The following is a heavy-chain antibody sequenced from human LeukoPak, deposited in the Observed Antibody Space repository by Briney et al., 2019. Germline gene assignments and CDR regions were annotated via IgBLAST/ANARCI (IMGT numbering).Heavy chain of an antibody. CDR3: TRDPLRYLRVGHYDY. J-gene: IGHJ4*02. CDR1: GFTFSTSA. Sequence: GGSLRLSCAASGFTFSTSAMNWVRQVPGKGLEWVLSIDYDSSHIYYAASVRGRFTISRDNARDSVYLQMDSLRVEDTAVYYCTRDPLRYLRVGHYDYWGQGTLVAVSS. CDR2: IDYDSSHI. D-gene: IGHD3-9*01. V-gene: IGHV3-21*01.